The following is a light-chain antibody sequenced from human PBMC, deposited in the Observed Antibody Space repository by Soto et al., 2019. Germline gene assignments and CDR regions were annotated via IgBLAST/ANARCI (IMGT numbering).Light chain of an antibody. CDR1: SSNIGSNY. Sequence: QSALTQAPSASGTPGQRGTISCSGSSSNIGSNYVYWYQHLTGTAPKLLIYRNNQRPSGVPERFSGSKSGTSASLAISGLRSEDEADYYCATWDGSLSSYVFGAGTKVTVL. V-gene: IGLV1-47*01. CDR3: ATWDGSLSSYV. J-gene: IGLJ1*01. CDR2: RNN.